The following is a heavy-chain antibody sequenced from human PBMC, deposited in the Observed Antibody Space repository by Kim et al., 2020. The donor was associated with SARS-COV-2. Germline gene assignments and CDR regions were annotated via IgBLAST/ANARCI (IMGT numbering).Heavy chain of an antibody. V-gene: IGHV3-11*01. CDR1: GFTFSDYY. J-gene: IGHJ6*02. CDR3: ARVGNLCSTTSCYSRTHYYYGMDV. CDR2: ISGSGFTI. D-gene: IGHD2-2*02. Sequence: GGSLRLSCVVSGFTFSDYYMTWIRQAPGKGLEWVSSISGSGFTIYYADSVKVRFTISRDNAKNSLYLQMNSLRDEDTAVYYCARVGNLCSTTSCYSRTHYYYGMDVWGQGTTVTVSS.